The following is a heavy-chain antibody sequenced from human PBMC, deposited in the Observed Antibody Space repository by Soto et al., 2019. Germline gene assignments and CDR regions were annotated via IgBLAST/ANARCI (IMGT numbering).Heavy chain of an antibody. Sequence: GGSLRLSCAASGFTFSSYAMHWVRQAPGKGLEWVAVISYDGINKYYADSVKGRFTISRDNSKNTLYLQMNSLRAEDTAVYYCARDRSSGWSRYYYYYGMDVWGQGTTVTVYS. CDR2: ISYDGINK. V-gene: IGHV3-30-3*01. CDR1: GFTFSSYA. D-gene: IGHD6-19*01. J-gene: IGHJ6*02. CDR3: ARDRSSGWSRYYYYYGMDV.